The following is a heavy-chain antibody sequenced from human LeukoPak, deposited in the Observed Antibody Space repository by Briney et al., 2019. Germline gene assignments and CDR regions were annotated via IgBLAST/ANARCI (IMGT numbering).Heavy chain of an antibody. CDR1: GGTFSSYA. Sequence: SVKVSCKASGGTFSSYAISWVRQAPGQGLEWMGGIIPIFGTANYAQKFQGRVTITADESTSTAYRELSSLRSEDTAVYYCARDVVAYYYDSSGYYYGGYWGQGTLVTVSS. CDR2: IIPIFGTA. D-gene: IGHD3-22*01. J-gene: IGHJ4*02. CDR3: ARDVVAYYYDSSGYYYGGY. V-gene: IGHV1-69*13.